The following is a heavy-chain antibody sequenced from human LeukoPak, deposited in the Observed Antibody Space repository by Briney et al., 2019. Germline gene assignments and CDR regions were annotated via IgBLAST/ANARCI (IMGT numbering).Heavy chain of an antibody. CDR3: ARRRLLYYDFWSGKTGYFDY. D-gene: IGHD3-3*01. CDR1: GGSFSGYY. J-gene: IGHJ4*02. Sequence: PSETLSLTCAVYGGSFSGYYWSWIRQPPGKGLEWIGEINHSGSTNYNPSLKSRVTISVDTSKNQFSLKLSSVTAADTAVYYCARRRLLYYDFWSGKTGYFDYWGQGALV. V-gene: IGHV4-34*01. CDR2: INHSGST.